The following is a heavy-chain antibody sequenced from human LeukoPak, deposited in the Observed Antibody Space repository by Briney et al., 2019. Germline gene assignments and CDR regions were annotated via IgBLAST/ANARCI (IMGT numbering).Heavy chain of an antibody. J-gene: IGHJ4*02. Sequence: ASVKVSCKASGYTFTGYYMHWVRQAPGQGLEWMGWINPNSGGTNYAQKFQGRVTMTRDTSISTAYMELSRLRSDDTAVYYCARDHTGRIAARPKYYLDYWGQGTLVTVSS. CDR3: ARDHTGRIAARPKYYLDY. CDR1: GYTFTGYY. D-gene: IGHD6-6*01. CDR2: INPNSGGT. V-gene: IGHV1-2*02.